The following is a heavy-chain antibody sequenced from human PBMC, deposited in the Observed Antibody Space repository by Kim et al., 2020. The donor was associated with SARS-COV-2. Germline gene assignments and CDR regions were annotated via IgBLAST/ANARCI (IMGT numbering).Heavy chain of an antibody. CDR2: IKQDGSEK. Sequence: GGSLRLSCAASGFTFSSYWMSWVRQAPGKGLEWVANIKQDGSEKYYVDSVKGRFTISRDNAKNSLYLKMNSLRAEDTAVYYCARDFWSGYYHWFDPWGQGTLVTVSS. V-gene: IGHV3-7*03. CDR1: GFTFSSYW. D-gene: IGHD3-3*01. J-gene: IGHJ5*02. CDR3: ARDFWSGYYHWFDP.